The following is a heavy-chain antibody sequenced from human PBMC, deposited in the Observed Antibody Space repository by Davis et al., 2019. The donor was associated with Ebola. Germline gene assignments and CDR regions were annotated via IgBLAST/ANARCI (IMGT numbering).Heavy chain of an antibody. CDR3: ARVRVSRFDP. J-gene: IGHJ5*02. V-gene: IGHV4-59*01. Sequence: SETLSLTCTVSGGSISSYYWSWIRQPPGQGLEWIGYIYYSGSTNYNPSLKSRVTISVDTSKNQFSLKLSSVTAADTAVYYCARVRVSRFDPWGQGTLVTVSS. CDR2: IYYSGST. CDR1: GGSISSYY.